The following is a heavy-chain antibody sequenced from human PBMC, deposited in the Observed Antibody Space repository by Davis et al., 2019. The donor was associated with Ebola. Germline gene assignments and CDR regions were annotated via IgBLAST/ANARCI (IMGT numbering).Heavy chain of an antibody. CDR3: ARHALPAVVDAFDV. J-gene: IGHJ3*01. V-gene: IGHV4-39*01. Sequence: MPSETLSLTCAVYGGSFSGYYWGWIRQPPGKGLEWIGSIYYSGSTYYNPSLKSRVTISVDTSKNQFSLRLNSVTAADTAVYYCARHALPAVVDAFDVWGQGAMVIVSA. CDR2: IYYSGST. CDR1: GGSFSGYY.